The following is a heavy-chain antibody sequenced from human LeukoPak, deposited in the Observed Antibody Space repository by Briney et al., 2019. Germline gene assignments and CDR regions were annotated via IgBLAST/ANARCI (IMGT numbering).Heavy chain of an antibody. J-gene: IGHJ4*02. V-gene: IGHV3-33*08. D-gene: IGHD5-24*01. CDR3: ARDRDGYPYDY. CDR2: IWYDGSNK. CDR1: GFTFSSYA. Sequence: GGSLRLSCAASGFTFSSYAMSWVRQAPGKGLEWVAVIWYDGSNKYYADSVKGRFTISRDNSKNTLYLQMNSLRAEDTAVYYCARDRDGYPYDYWGQGTLVTVSS.